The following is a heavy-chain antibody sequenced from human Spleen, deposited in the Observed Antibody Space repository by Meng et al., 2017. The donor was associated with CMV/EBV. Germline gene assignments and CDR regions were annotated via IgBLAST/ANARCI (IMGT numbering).Heavy chain of an antibody. CDR2: VYFSGAA. J-gene: IGHJ4*02. Sequence: SETLSLTCSVSGDSVSSGRYYWHWIRQPPGKGLEWIGHVYFSGAADNNPSLKSRHSISVDTFKNQFSLRLSYVTAADTAVYCCARTHRGDAYFDYWGRGTLVTVSS. CDR1: GDSVSSGRYY. V-gene: IGHV4-61*01. D-gene: IGHD5-24*01. CDR3: ARTHRGDAYFDY.